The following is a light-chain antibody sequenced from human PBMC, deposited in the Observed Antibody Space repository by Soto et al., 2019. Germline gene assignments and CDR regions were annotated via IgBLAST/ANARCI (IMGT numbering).Light chain of an antibody. Sequence: QSALTQPASVSGSPGQSITNSCTGTSSDVGSYNLVSWYQQHPGKAPKLMIYEDNKRPSGVSNRFSGSKSGNTASLTISGLQAEDEAHYYCCSYAPISTVVFGGGTKLTVL. J-gene: IGLJ3*02. V-gene: IGLV2-23*01. CDR3: CSYAPISTVV. CDR1: SSDVGSYNL. CDR2: EDN.